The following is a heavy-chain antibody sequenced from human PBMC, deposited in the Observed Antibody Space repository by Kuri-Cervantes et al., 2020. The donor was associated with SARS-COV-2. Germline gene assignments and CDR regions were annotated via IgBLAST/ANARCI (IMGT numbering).Heavy chain of an antibody. CDR3: AKDPTYSDSSGTFDY. D-gene: IGHD3-22*01. CDR1: GFTFSSYG. V-gene: IGHV3-30*18. CDR2: ISYDGSNK. J-gene: IGHJ4*02. Sequence: GESLKISCAASGFTFSSYGMHWVRQAPGKGPEWVAVISYDGSNKYYADSVKGRFTISRDNSKNTLYLQMNSLRAEDTAVYYCAKDPTYSDSSGTFDYWGQGTLVTVSS.